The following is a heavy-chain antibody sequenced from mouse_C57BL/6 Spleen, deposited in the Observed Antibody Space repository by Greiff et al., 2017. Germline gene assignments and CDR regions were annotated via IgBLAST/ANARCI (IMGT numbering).Heavy chain of an antibody. CDR3: AGDNPAWFAY. Sequence: DVKLVESGGGLVKPGGSLTLSCAASGFTFSDYGMHWVRQAPEKGLEWVAYISRGSSTIYYADTVKGRFAISRDNAKNTLFLQMTSLRSEDTAMYYGAGDNPAWFAYWGQGTLVTVSA. D-gene: IGHD1-3*01. CDR2: ISRGSSTI. CDR1: GFTFSDYG. J-gene: IGHJ3*01. V-gene: IGHV5-17*01.